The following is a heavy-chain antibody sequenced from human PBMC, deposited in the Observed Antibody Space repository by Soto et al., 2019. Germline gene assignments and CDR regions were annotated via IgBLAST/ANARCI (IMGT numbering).Heavy chain of an antibody. D-gene: IGHD3-22*01. CDR2: ISYDGNNQ. J-gene: IGHJ4*02. V-gene: IGHV3-30*09. Sequence: HVQLVESGGGVVQPGRSLRLSCAASGFTFNNYAMHWVRQAPGKGLEWVAVISYDGNNQYYADSVKGRFAISRDNSKNTLYLQMNSLRDEDTAVYYCARDRVYYYDSSGYYNFEYWGQGSLVTVSS. CDR3: ARDRVYYYDSSGYYNFEY. CDR1: GFTFNNYA.